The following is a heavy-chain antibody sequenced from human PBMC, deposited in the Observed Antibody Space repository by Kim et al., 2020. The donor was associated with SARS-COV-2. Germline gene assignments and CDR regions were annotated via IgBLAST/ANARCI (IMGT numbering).Heavy chain of an antibody. J-gene: IGHJ4*02. Sequence: GGSLRLSCAASGFTFSSYGMHWVRQAPGKGLEWVAVISYDGSNKYYADSVKGRFTISRDNSKNTLYLQMNSLRAEDTAVYYCAKDLAATRDYWGRGTLVTVSS. D-gene: IGHD2-15*01. CDR2: ISYDGSNK. CDR1: GFTFSSYG. CDR3: AKDLAATRDY. V-gene: IGHV3-30*18.